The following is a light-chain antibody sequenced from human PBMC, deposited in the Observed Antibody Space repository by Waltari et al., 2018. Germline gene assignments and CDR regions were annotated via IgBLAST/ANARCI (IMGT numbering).Light chain of an antibody. V-gene: IGLV2-8*01. CDR1: SSDVGGYHY. Sequence: QSALTPPPSASGSPGQSVTISCPGTSSDVGGYHYVPWYQQHPGNAPKLMIYEVSKRPSGVPDRFSGSKSGNTASLTVSGLQAEDEADYYCSSYAGSNTVVFGGGTKLTVL. CDR2: EVS. CDR3: SSYAGSNTVV. J-gene: IGLJ2*01.